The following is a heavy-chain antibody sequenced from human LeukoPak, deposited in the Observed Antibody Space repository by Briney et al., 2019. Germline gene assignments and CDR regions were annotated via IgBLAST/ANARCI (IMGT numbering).Heavy chain of an antibody. D-gene: IGHD1-1*01. CDR3: ATPTAGTWHFDY. J-gene: IGHJ4*02. CDR2: IKQDASER. CDR1: GFTFSSYW. Sequence: GGSLRLSCAASGFTFSSYWMTWVRQAPGKGLEWVANIKQDASERYYVYSVQGIFTISRDNDKNSLYLQMNSLRDEDTAVYYCATPTAGTWHFDYWGQGTLVTVSS. V-gene: IGHV3-7*01.